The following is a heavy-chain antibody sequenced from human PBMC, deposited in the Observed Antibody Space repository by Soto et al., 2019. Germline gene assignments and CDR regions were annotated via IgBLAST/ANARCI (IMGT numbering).Heavy chain of an antibody. D-gene: IGHD2-2*01. CDR3: AKAGGPGAPRRGYFYAMDV. CDR1: GGSINTGGHY. CDR2: FHNSGSI. J-gene: IGHJ6*01. V-gene: IGHV4-31*03. Sequence: SETLSLTCTVSGGSINTGGHYWTWIRQRPGEGLEWIGYFHNSGSIYYDPSLKSRATVSVDTSKNQFSLELTSVTAADTALYYCAKAGGPGAPRRGYFYAMDVWGPGTTVTVSS.